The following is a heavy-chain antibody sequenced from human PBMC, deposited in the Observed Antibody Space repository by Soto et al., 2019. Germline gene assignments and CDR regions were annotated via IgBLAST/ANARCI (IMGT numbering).Heavy chain of an antibody. J-gene: IGHJ6*02. D-gene: IGHD2-8*01. CDR1: GGTFSSYA. V-gene: IGHV1-69*13. CDR2: IIPIFGTA. CDR3: ARHLGLTPMGPRNHYYHGMHV. Sequence: GASVKVSCKASGGTFSSYAISWVRQAPGQGLEWMGGIIPIFGTANYAQKFQGRVTITADESTSTAYMELSSLRSEDTAVYYCARHLGLTPMGPRNHYYHGMHVCGQGTTVTVS.